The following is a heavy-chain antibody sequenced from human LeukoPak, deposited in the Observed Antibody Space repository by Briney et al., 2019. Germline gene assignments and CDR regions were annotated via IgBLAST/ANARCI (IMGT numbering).Heavy chain of an antibody. V-gene: IGHV4-30-2*01. Sequence: SETLSLTCTVSGGSISSGGYYWSLIRQPPGKGLEWIGYIYHSGSTYYNPSLKSRVTISVDRSKNQFSLKLSSATAADTAVYYCARSPSMVRGVAPWRAFDIWGQGTMVTVSS. CDR3: ARSPSMVRGVAPWRAFDI. CDR2: IYHSGST. D-gene: IGHD3-10*01. J-gene: IGHJ3*02. CDR1: GGSISSGGYY.